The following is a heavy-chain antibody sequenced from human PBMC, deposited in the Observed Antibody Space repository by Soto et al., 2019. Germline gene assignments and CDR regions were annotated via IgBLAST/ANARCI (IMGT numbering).Heavy chain of an antibody. CDR2: IYSGGST. CDR1: GFTVSSNY. V-gene: IGHV3-53*04. D-gene: IGHD4-17*01. J-gene: IGHJ3*02. Sequence: EVQLVESGGGLVQPGGSLRLSCAASGFTVSSNYMSWVRQAPGKGLEWVSVIYSGGSTYYADSVKGRFTISRHNSKNTLYHQMNSLRADDTAVYYCARGLPDYCGRRDDAFDIWGQGTMVTVSS. CDR3: ARGLPDYCGRRDDAFDI.